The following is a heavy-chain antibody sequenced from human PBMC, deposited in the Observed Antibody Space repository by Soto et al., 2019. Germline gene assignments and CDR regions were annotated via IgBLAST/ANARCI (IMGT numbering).Heavy chain of an antibody. V-gene: IGHV4-34*01. J-gene: IGHJ3*01. CDR3: TTSGRTWPDSFDF. CDR1: VMSVNSYC. Sequence: LXLTCAVYVMSVNSYCWNWVRQPPGKGLEWIGEATPYGRSNYNPSLKSRVTISKDTSKKQFSLEVRSLTGADTAVSYCTTSGRTWPDSFDFWGQGAMVTVSS. CDR2: ATPYGRS.